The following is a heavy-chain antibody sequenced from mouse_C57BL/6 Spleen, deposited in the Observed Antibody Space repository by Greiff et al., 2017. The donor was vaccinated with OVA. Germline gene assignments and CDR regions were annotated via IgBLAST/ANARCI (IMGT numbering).Heavy chain of an antibody. Sequence: EVQLQQSGPELVKPGASVKISCKASGYSFTGYYMNWVMQSHGKSLEWIGLINPYYGATFYNQKFKGKATLTVDKSSSTAYMQLNSLTSEDSAVYYCARAHAGTYFDYWGQGTTLTVSS. CDR2: INPYYGAT. CDR3: ARAHAGTYFDY. J-gene: IGHJ2*01. CDR1: GYSFTGYY. V-gene: IGHV1-39*01. D-gene: IGHD4-1*01.